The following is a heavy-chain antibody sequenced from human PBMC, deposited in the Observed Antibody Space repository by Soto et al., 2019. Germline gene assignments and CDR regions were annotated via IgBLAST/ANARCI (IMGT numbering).Heavy chain of an antibody. D-gene: IGHD7-27*01. V-gene: IGHV3-64D*06. Sequence: PGGSLRLSCVVSGITFSYYSMHWVRQAPGKGLEYVSGIVSNGGTAYYADSVKGRFTTSRDNSKNTLYLQMSSLRNEDTAVYYCVYMGTKAQLLNYWGQGTMVTVYS. CDR3: VYMGTKAQLLNY. CDR2: IVSNGGTA. CDR1: GITFSYYS. J-gene: IGHJ4*02.